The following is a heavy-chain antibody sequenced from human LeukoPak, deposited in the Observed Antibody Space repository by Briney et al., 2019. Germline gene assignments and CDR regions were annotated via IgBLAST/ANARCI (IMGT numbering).Heavy chain of an antibody. CDR3: ARGSLSVAGEEAY. J-gene: IGHJ4*02. D-gene: IGHD6-19*01. CDR2: VYYTGST. Sequence: SETLSLTCTVSGASVSSSNYYWGWIRQPPGKGLEWVGSVYYTGSTYHNPSLKSRVTISVDTSKNQFSLKLSSVTAADTAVYYCARGSLSVAGEEAYWGQGTLVTVSS. CDR1: GASVSSSNYY. V-gene: IGHV4-39*07.